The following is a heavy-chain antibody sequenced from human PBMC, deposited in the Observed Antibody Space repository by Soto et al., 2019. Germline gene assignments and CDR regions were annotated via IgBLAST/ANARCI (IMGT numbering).Heavy chain of an antibody. D-gene: IGHD2-2*01. Sequence: EVQLVESGGGLVKPGGSLRLSCAASGFTFTDYSMNWVRQAPGKGLDWVSSXSSSSTYIYYADSVKGRFTISRDNAKNSLYLQXNXLRXXXXXXXXXXXXXXXXXXXXTCFNPIDFWGRGTLVTVSS. CDR3: XXXXXXXXXXXTCFNPIDF. V-gene: IGHV3-21*01. J-gene: IGHJ4*02. CDR1: GFTFTDYS. CDR2: XSSSSTYI.